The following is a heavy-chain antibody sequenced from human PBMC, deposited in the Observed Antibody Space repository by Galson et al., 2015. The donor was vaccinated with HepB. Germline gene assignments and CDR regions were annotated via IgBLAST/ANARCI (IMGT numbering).Heavy chain of an antibody. CDR2: IYYSGST. CDR1: GGSISSGGYY. Sequence: TLSLTCTVSGGSISSGGYYWSWIRQHPGKGLEWIGYIYYSGSTYYNPSLKSRVTISVDTSKNQFSLKLSSVTAADTAVYYCARDGLSDYDIDAFDIWGQGTMVTVSS. J-gene: IGHJ3*02. V-gene: IGHV4-31*03. CDR3: ARDGLSDYDIDAFDI. D-gene: IGHD3-22*01.